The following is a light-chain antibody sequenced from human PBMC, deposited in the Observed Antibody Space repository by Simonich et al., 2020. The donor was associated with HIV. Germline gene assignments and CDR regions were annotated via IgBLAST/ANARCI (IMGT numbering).Light chain of an antibody. Sequence: QSALTQPASVSGSPGQSITISCTGTSSDVGGYNYVSWYQQHPGKDPKLMIYDVSNRPSGVSNRFSGSKSGNTASLTISRLQAEDEADYYCSSYTSSSTVVFGGGTKLTVL. CDR2: DVS. V-gene: IGLV2-14*03. J-gene: IGLJ3*02. CDR1: SSDVGGYNY. CDR3: SSYTSSSTVV.